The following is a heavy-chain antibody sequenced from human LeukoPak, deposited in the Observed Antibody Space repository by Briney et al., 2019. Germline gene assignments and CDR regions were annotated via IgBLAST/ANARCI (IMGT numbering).Heavy chain of an antibody. CDR3: ARGGTLKWLQLPY. V-gene: IGHV4-59*01. D-gene: IGHD5-24*01. CDR1: GGSISTFY. Sequence: PSETLSLTCTVSGGSISTFYWTWIRQPPGKGLEWIGYIDYSGITDYNPSLKSRVTISVDASKNQFSLNLNSVTAADTAVYYCARGGTLKWLQLPYGGQGTPVTVSS. CDR2: IDYSGIT. J-gene: IGHJ4*02.